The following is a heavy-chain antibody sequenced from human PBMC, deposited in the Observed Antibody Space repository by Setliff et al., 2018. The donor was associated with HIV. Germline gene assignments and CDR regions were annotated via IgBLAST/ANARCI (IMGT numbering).Heavy chain of an antibody. Sequence: SETLSLTCAVYGGSFSDYYWTWIRQSPGKGLEWIGEINHSGRTNYNPSLKSQGTISVDTSKNQFSLKLRSVTAADTAMYYCARVSITYWYSIPTFYYYYMDVWGKGTKVTVSS. D-gene: IGHD2-15*01. CDR2: INHSGRT. J-gene: IGHJ6*03. CDR1: GGSFSDYY. V-gene: IGHV4-34*01. CDR3: ARVSITYWYSIPTFYYYYMDV.